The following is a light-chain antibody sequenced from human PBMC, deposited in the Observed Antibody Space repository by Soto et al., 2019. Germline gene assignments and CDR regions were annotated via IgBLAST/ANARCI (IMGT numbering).Light chain of an antibody. V-gene: IGKV3-11*01. Sequence: EIVLTQSPDTLSLSPGERATLSCRASQSISNYLGWYQQKLGQAPRLLIYDASTRATGIPGRFSGSGSGIDFTLTISSLEPEDSAIYYCQQRSDWPLTFGGGTTVDI. CDR2: DAS. CDR3: QQRSDWPLT. CDR1: QSISNY. J-gene: IGKJ4*01.